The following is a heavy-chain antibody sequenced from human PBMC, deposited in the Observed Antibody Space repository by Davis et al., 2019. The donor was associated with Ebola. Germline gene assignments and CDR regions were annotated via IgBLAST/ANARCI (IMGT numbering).Heavy chain of an antibody. D-gene: IGHD4-17*01. V-gene: IGHV1-69*06. CDR2: IIPIFGTA. J-gene: IGHJ5*02. CDR1: GGTFSSYV. CDR3: TKDALPVTTAPQGWLDP. Sequence: SVKVSCKASGGTFSSYVINWVRQAPGQGLEWMGGIIPIFGTARYAQKFQGRVTISADKSTSIGYMELSSLRSDDTAVYYCTKDALPVTTAPQGWLDPWGQGTPVSVSS.